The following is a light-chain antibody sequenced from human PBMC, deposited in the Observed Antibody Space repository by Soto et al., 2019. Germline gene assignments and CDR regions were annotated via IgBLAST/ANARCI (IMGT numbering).Light chain of an antibody. J-gene: IGLJ2*01. CDR1: GSVVGSYNL. V-gene: IGLV2-23*01. Sequence: QSALTQSASVSGSPGQSITSSCTGTGSVVGSYNLVSWYQQVPGKAPKLMVYEDTKRPSGVSNRFSGSKSGNSASLTISGLHAEDEADYYCCSYADSSRTLVFGGGTKLTVL. CDR3: CSYADSSRTLV. CDR2: EDT.